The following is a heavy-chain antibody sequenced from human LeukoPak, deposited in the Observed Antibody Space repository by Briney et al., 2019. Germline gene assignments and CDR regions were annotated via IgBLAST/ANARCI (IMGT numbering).Heavy chain of an antibody. V-gene: IGHV1-2*02. D-gene: IGHD3-3*01. J-gene: IGHJ3*02. CDR2: INSNRGGT. Sequence: ASVKVSCKASGYTFISHHMHWVRQAPGQGLEWMGWINSNRGGTNYAQKFQGRVTMTRDTSISTAYMELRSVRSDDTAVYYCARDHGDDAFDIWGPGTMVTVSS. CDR1: GYTFISHH. CDR3: ARDHGDDAFDI.